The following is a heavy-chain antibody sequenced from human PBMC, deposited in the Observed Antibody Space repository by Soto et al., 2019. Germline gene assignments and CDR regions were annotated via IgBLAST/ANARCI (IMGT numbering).Heavy chain of an antibody. CDR3: ARQYTPTTVVGFDS. CDR2: IYYSGTT. D-gene: IGHD2-15*01. CDR1: GGSISSSSYH. Sequence: SETLSLTCTVSGGSISSSSYHWAWIRQSPGRGLEWIGTIYYSGTTYYNPSLRSRLTISLDTSKNQFSLRLTSVTAADTAVYYCARQYTPTTVVGFDSWGQGTLVT. J-gene: IGHJ4*02. V-gene: IGHV4-39*01.